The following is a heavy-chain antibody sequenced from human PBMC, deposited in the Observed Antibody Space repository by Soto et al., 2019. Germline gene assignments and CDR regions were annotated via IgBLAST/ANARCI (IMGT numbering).Heavy chain of an antibody. CDR3: LVWLQYYYYGMDV. V-gene: IGHV4-4*02. CDR1: GDSISSSNW. J-gene: IGHJ6*02. Sequence: SETLSLTCAVSGDSISSSNWWTWVRQPPGKGLEWIGDIYHTGITNYNPSLKSRVTILVDKSKNQFSLKLTSVTAADTAVYYCLVWLQYYYYGMDVWGQGTTVTLSS. CDR2: IYHTGIT. D-gene: IGHD5-12*01.